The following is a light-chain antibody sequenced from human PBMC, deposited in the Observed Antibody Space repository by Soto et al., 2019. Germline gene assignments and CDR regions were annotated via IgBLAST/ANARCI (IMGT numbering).Light chain of an antibody. V-gene: IGKV1-39*01. CDR1: QSISTY. CDR3: QQSYSTPFD. J-gene: IGKJ3*01. CDR2: LAS. Sequence: DIQMTQSPSSLSASVGDRVTITCRASQSISTYLNWDQQKPGKVPRILISLASNLRSGVPSRLSGSGSETDFTLTINNLQVEDFATYYCQQSYSTPFDFGPGTNVDIK.